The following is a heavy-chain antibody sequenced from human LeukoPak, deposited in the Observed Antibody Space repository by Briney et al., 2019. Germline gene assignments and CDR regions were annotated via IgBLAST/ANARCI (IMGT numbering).Heavy chain of an antibody. CDR2: IRYDGSNK. J-gene: IGHJ4*02. Sequence: GGSLRLSCAASGFTFSSYGMHWVRQAPGKGLEGVAFIRYDGSNKYYADSVKGRFTISRDNSKNTLYLQMNSRRAEDKAVYYCAKGAIIGYCSSTSCYSFDYWGQGTLVTVSS. V-gene: IGHV3-30*02. D-gene: IGHD2-2*01. CDR1: GFTFSSYG. CDR3: AKGAIIGYCSSTSCYSFDY.